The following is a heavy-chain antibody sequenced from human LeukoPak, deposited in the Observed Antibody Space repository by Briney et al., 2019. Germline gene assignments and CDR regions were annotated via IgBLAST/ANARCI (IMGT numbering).Heavy chain of an antibody. D-gene: IGHD3-10*01. Sequence: GRSLRFSCAASGFTFSSYGMHWVRQAPGKGLEWVAVISYDGSNKYYADSVKGRFTISKDNSKNMLYMQMNSLRAEDTAVYYCARDSPNFGSGSWNHYYYGVDVWGQGTTVTVSS. CDR2: ISYDGSNK. CDR3: ARDSPNFGSGSWNHYYYGVDV. J-gene: IGHJ6*02. CDR1: GFTFSSYG. V-gene: IGHV3-30*03.